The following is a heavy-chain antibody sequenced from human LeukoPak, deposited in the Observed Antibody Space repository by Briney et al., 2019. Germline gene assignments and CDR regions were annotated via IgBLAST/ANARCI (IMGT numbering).Heavy chain of an antibody. CDR3: ARALAAAGTRWFDP. V-gene: IGHV4-59*01. CDR1: GGSISSYY. CDR2: IYYSGGT. J-gene: IGHJ5*02. Sequence: PSETLSLTCTVSGGSISSYYWSWIRQPPGKGLEWIGYIYYSGGTNYNPSLKSRVTISVDTSKNQFSLKLSSVTAADTAVYYCARALAAAGTRWFDPWGQGTLVTVSS. D-gene: IGHD6-13*01.